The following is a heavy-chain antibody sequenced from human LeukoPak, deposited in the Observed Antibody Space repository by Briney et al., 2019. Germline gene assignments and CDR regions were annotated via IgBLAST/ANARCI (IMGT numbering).Heavy chain of an antibody. CDR3: AKVENNWNDREDY. CDR1: GFTFSSYA. J-gene: IGHJ4*02. D-gene: IGHD1-20*01. CDR2: ISGSGGST. V-gene: IGHV3-23*01. Sequence: QPGGSLRLSCAASGFTFSSYAMSWVRQAPGKGLEWVSAISGSGGSTYYADSVKGRFTISRDNSKNTLYPQMNSLRAEDTAVYYCAKVENNWNDREDYWGQGTLVTVSS.